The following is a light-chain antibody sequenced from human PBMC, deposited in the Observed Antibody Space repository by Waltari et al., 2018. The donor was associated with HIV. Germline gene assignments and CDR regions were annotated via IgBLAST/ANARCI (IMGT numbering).Light chain of an antibody. CDR2: TAS. CDR3: QQSYSLPLS. J-gene: IGKJ4*01. CDR1: LSISNY. V-gene: IGKV1-39*01. Sequence: DIQMTQSPSSLSASVGDRVPITCRASLSISNYLSWYQQTPGKAPKLLIYTASSLQSGVPSRFSGSGSGTDFTLTISSLQPEDFATYYCQQSYSLPLSFGGGTKVEIK.